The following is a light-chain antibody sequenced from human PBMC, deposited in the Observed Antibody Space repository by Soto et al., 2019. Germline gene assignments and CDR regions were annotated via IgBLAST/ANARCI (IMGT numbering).Light chain of an antibody. CDR2: AAS. V-gene: IGKV1D-12*01. J-gene: IGKJ4*01. CDR3: QQGYSFPLT. CDR1: QGISSR. Sequence: DIQMTQSPSSVSASVGDRVTITCRASQGISSRLDWYQQQPGKAPKLLIYAASDLHSGVPSRFSGSGFGTDFTLTINSLQPEDFATYYCQQGYSFPLTFGGGTKVEIK.